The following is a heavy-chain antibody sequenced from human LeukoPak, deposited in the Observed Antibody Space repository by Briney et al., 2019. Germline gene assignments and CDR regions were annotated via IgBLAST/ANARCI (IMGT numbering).Heavy chain of an antibody. CDR2: IRFDGTNR. J-gene: IGHJ4*02. CDR1: GFSFSTYG. Sequence: PGGSLRLSCAASGFSFSTYGVHWVRQAPGKGLEWVAFIRFDGTNRYYADSVKGRFTIPRDNSKNTLYLQMNSLRVEDTAVYYCARGYGESHFDSRGRGSLVTVSS. D-gene: IGHD4/OR15-4a*01. CDR3: ARGYGESHFDS. V-gene: IGHV3-30*02.